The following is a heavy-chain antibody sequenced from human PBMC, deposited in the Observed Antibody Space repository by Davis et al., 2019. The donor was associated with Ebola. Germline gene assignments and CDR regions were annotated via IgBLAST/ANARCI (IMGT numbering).Heavy chain of an antibody. CDR1: GFIFSSYV. Sequence: GESLKISCAASGFIFSSYVMSWVRQAPGKGLEWVSTIGTGSETYHADSVKGRFTISRDNSRNTLHLQMDSLRVEDTAIYYCAKDTSNVWFDVWGQGTMVTVSS. J-gene: IGHJ3*01. CDR2: IGTGSET. D-gene: IGHD6-19*01. V-gene: IGHV3-23*01. CDR3: AKDTSNVWFDV.